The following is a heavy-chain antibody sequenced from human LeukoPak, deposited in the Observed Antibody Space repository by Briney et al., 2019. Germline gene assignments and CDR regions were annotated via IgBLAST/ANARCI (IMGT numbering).Heavy chain of an antibody. CDR2: IKQDGSDK. Sequence: GGSLRLSCAASGFTFSNYWKTWVRQAPGKGLEWVANIKQDGSDKYYVDSVKGRFTISRENDKNSLYLQMNSLRAEDTAVYYCAADPPLRSDVADIWGQGTMVTVSS. V-gene: IGHV3-7*04. D-gene: IGHD3-10*02. CDR3: AADPPLRSDVADI. CDR1: GFTFSNYW. J-gene: IGHJ3*02.